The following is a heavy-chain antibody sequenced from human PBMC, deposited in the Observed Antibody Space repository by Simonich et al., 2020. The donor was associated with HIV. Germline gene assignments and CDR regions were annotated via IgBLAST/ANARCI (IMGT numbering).Heavy chain of an antibody. CDR1: GGSFSGDY. Sequence: QVQLQQWGAGLLKPSETLSLTCAVYGGSFSGDYWSWIHQPPGKGLKWIGEINHRDTTNYNPTLKSRVTISVDTSKNQFSLKLSSVTAADTAVYDCARTYYYDSSGYYAGWFDPWGQGTLVTVSS. CDR3: ARTYYYDSSGYYAGWFDP. V-gene: IGHV4-34*01. J-gene: IGHJ5*02. CDR2: INHRDTT. D-gene: IGHD3-22*01.